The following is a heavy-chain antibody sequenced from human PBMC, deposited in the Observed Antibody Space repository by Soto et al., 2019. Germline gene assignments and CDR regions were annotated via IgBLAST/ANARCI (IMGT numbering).Heavy chain of an antibody. CDR3: ARTRGNVVGLNLEDTYFDP. J-gene: IGHJ5*02. Sequence: QVQQQESGPGLVKPSQTLSLTCTVSGGSISTGDYSWTWIREHPGKGLEWIGDVYHSGSPYYNPSLKSRLTISVDPSKSQCSLRLSSVTAADTAVYYCARTRGNVVGLNLEDTYFDPWGRGTLVTVSS. D-gene: IGHD2-21*01. CDR2: VYHSGSP. V-gene: IGHV4-31*03. CDR1: GGSISTGDYS.